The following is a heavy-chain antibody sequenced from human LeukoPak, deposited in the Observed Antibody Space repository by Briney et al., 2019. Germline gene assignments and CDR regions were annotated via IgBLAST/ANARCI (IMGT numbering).Heavy chain of an antibody. D-gene: IGHD3-22*01. Sequence: PGGSLRLSCAASGFSFSSYAMTWVRQAPGKGLEWISAISGSAYSTSYADSVKGRFTISRDNSKNTLYLQMNSLRAEDTAIYYCARNTSGFKLRDAFDIWGTGTMVTVSS. CDR3: ARNTSGFKLRDAFDI. V-gene: IGHV3-23*01. J-gene: IGHJ3*02. CDR1: GFSFSSYA. CDR2: ISGSAYST.